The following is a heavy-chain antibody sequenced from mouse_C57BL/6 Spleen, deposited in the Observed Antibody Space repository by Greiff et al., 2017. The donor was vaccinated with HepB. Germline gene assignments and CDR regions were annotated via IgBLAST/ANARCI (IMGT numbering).Heavy chain of an antibody. V-gene: IGHV8-12*01. J-gene: IGHJ2*01. Sequence: QVTLKVCGPGILQSSQTLSLTCSFSGFSLSTSGMGVSWIRQPSGKGLEWLAHIYWDDDKRYNPSLKSRLTISKDTSRNQVFLKITSVDTADTATYYCARRDFLTGTEDYFDYWGQGTTLTVSS. D-gene: IGHD4-1*01. CDR3: ARRDFLTGTEDYFDY. CDR1: GFSLSTSGMG. CDR2: IYWDDDK.